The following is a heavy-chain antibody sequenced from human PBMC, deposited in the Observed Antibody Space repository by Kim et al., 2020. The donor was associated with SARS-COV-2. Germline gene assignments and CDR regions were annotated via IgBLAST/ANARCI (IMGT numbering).Heavy chain of an antibody. CDR2: MSSAGHLE. J-gene: IGHJ4*02. V-gene: IGHV3-33*01. Sequence: GGSLRLSCAASGFTFRNYGMHWVRQAPGKGLEWLAVMSSAGHLENYAASVKGRFTISRDNSKDILYRQMDSLTLEDTAFDFCARGPAFGEPLSSIDHWGQGSLVTVSS. CDR1: GFTFRNYG. CDR3: ARGPAFGEPLSSIDH. D-gene: IGHD3-10*01.